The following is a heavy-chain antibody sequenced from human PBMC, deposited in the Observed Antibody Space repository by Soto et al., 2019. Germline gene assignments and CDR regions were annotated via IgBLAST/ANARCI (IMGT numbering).Heavy chain of an antibody. J-gene: IGHJ4*02. CDR2: ISYDGTKK. CDR1: GFTFSSYG. V-gene: IGHV3-30*18. Sequence: QVQLVESGGGVVQPGRSLRLSCAASGFTFSSYGIHWVRQAPGKGLEWVAVISYDGTKKYHADSVKGRFTISRDNSKNTLYLQMNSLRPEDTAVYYCAKDFVTAIDYWGQGTLVTVSS. D-gene: IGHD4-4*01. CDR3: AKDFVTAIDY.